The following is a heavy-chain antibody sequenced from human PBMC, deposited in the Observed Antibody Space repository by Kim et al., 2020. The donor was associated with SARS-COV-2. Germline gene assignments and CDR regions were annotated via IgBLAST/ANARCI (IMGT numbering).Heavy chain of an antibody. CDR3: TRREAGVVIKGYYYYYMDV. V-gene: IGHV3-73*01. J-gene: IGHJ6*03. D-gene: IGHD3-3*01. CDR2: IRSKANSYAT. Sequence: GGSLRLSCAASGFTFSGSAMHWVRQASGKGLEWVGRIRSKANSYATAYAASVKGRFTISRDDSKNTAYLQMNSLKTEDTAVYYCTRREAGVVIKGYYYYYMDVWGKGTTVTVSS. CDR1: GFTFSGSA.